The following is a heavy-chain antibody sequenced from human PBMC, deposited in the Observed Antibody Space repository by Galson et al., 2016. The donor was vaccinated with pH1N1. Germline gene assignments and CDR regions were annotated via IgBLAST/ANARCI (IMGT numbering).Heavy chain of an antibody. Sequence: SLRLSCAASGFIFSDYWMSWVRQAPGKGLEWVAKINQDGSRKYYVDSMKGRCTISRDNAENSLSLQLNSLSVEDTALDYCATEDYYTSLYWGQGILVTVSS. D-gene: IGHD1-26*01. CDR3: ATEDYYTSLY. CDR1: GFIFSDYW. J-gene: IGHJ4*02. V-gene: IGHV3-7*03. CDR2: INQDGSRK.